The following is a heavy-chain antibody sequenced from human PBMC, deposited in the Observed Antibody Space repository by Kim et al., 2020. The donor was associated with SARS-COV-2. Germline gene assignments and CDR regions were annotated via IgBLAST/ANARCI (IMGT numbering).Heavy chain of an antibody. V-gene: IGHV1-46*01. D-gene: IGHD2-2*01. CDR2: INPSGGST. Sequence: ASVKVSCKASGYTFTSYYMHWVRQAPGQGLGWMGIINPSGGSTSYAQKFQGRVTMTRDTSTSTVYMELSSLRSEDTAVYYCAREYCSSTSCHGDYYGMDVWRQGTTVTVSS. CDR3: AREYCSSTSCHGDYYGMDV. CDR1: GYTFTSYY. J-gene: IGHJ6*02.